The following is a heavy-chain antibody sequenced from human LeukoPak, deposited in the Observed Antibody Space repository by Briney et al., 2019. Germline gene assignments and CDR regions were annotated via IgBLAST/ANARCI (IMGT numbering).Heavy chain of an antibody. V-gene: IGHV1-2*02. CDR3: AREPNGYYYDSSGYYDY. J-gene: IGHJ4*02. CDR2: INPNSGGT. D-gene: IGHD3-22*01. CDR1: GYTFTGYY. Sequence: GASVKVSCKASGYTFTGYYMHWVRQAPEQGLEWMEWINPNSGGTNYAQKFQGRVTMTRDTSISAAYMELGRLRSDDTAVYYCAREPNGYYYDSSGYYDYWGQGTLVTVSS.